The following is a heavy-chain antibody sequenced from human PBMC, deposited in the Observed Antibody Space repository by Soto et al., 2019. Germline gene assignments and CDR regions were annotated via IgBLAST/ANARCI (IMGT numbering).Heavy chain of an antibody. CDR3: ARLRDVVVVAATNPVTWFDP. J-gene: IGHJ5*02. D-gene: IGHD2-15*01. Sequence: PGGSLRLSCAASGFTFSSYSMNWVRQAPGKGLEWVSSISSSSSYIYYADSVKGRFTISRDNAKNSLYLQMNSLRAEDTAVYYCARLRDVVVVAATNPVTWFDPWGQGTLVTVSS. CDR2: ISSSSSYI. V-gene: IGHV3-21*01. CDR1: GFTFSSYS.